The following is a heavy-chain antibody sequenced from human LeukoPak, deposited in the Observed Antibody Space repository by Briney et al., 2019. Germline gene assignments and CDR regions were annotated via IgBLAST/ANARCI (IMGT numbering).Heavy chain of an antibody. CDR1: GYTFTSYY. CDR2: INPSGGST. CDR3: ARDTCGGDCYSEGFDP. J-gene: IGHJ5*02. Sequence: ASVKVSCKASGYTFTSYYMHWVRQAPGQGLEWMGIINPSGGSTSYAQKFQGRVTMTRDTSTSTVYMELSSLRSEDTAVYYCARDTCGGDCYSEGFDPWGQGTLVTVSS. V-gene: IGHV1-46*01. D-gene: IGHD2-21*02.